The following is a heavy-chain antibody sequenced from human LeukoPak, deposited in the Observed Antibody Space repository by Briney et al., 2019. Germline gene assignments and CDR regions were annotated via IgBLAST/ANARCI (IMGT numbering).Heavy chain of an antibody. V-gene: IGHV1-8*01. CDR2: MNPNSGRT. CDR1: GYTLTSYD. CDR3: PRETSSRYFDY. Sequence: EASVKVSCKASGYTLTSYDINWVRQATGQGLEWMGWMNPNSGRTGYAQNFQGRITITRNTSISTAYMELSSLRSEDTAVYYCPRETSSRYFDYRGQGTLVTVSS. J-gene: IGHJ4*02.